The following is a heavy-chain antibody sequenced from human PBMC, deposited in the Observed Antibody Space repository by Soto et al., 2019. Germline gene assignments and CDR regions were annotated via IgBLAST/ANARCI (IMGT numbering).Heavy chain of an antibody. Sequence: GGSLRLSCAASGFTFNSYGMHWVRQAPGKGLEYVSAITSNGGNTDYASSVKGRFTISRDNSKNTLYLQMGSLRAEDMAVYYCARRIPFGYGMDVWGQGTTVTVSS. J-gene: IGHJ6*02. D-gene: IGHD2-21*01. CDR2: ITSNGGNT. V-gene: IGHV3-64*01. CDR3: ARRIPFGYGMDV. CDR1: GFTFNSYG.